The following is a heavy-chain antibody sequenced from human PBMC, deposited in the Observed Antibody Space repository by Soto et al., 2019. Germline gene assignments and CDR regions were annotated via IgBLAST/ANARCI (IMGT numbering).Heavy chain of an antibody. Sequence: SETLSLTCTVSGGSISSYYWSWIRQPPGKGLEWIGYIYYSGSTNYNPSLKSRVTISVDTSKNQFSLKLSSVTAANTAVYYCARAPLPHSNDYWGQGTLVTVSS. V-gene: IGHV4-59*01. CDR1: GGSISSYY. CDR3: ARAPLPHSNDY. D-gene: IGHD7-27*01. CDR2: IYYSGST. J-gene: IGHJ4*02.